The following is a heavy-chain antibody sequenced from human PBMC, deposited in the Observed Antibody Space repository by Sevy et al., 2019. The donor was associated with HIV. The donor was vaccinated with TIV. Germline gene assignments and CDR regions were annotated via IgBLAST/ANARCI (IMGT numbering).Heavy chain of an antibody. D-gene: IGHD1-1*01. CDR2: ISYDGNKK. Sequence: GGCLRLSCAASGFSFSSHGMHWVRQAPGKGLEWEAVISYDGNKKYYADSVKGRFTISRDNSKNTLYLQMNSLRAEDTAVYYCARHGGWYNYAPSDYWGQGTLVTVSS. CDR3: ARHGGWYNYAPSDY. V-gene: IGHV3-30*03. CDR1: GFSFSSHG. J-gene: IGHJ4*02.